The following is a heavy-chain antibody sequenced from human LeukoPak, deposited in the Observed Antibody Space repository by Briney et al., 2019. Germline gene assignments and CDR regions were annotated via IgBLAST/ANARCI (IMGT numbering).Heavy chain of an antibody. CDR2: FSWNSGSI. CDR3: AKAPDYGGNSGFDY. Sequence: GGSLRLSCAASGFTFDDYAMHWGRQAPGNGVELVSRFSWNSGSIGYADSVKGRFTISRDNAKNSLYLQMNSLRAEDMALYYCAKAPDYGGNSGFDYWGQGTLVTVSS. CDR1: GFTFDDYA. J-gene: IGHJ4*02. D-gene: IGHD4-23*01. V-gene: IGHV3-9*03.